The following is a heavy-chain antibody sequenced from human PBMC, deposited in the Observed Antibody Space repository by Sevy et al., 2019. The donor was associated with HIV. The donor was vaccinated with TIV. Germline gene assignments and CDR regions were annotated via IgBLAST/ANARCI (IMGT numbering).Heavy chain of an antibody. Sequence: GGSLRLSCAASGFTFRNYAMTWVRQAPGKGLQWVSAISGGDDSTYYADSVKGRFTISRDNSKNTLYLQMNSLGAADTAVYYCAKDLAFIVGDAFDIWGQGTLVTVSS. D-gene: IGHD1-26*01. J-gene: IGHJ3*02. CDR3: AKDLAFIVGDAFDI. CDR1: GFTFRNYA. CDR2: ISGGDDST. V-gene: IGHV3-23*01.